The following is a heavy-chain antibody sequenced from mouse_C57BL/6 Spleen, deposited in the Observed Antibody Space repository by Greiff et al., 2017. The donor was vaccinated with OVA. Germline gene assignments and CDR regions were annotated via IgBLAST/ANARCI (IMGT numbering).Heavy chain of an antibody. CDR1: GFTFSSYT. CDR2: ISGGGGNT. CDR3: ARRWLLLAMDY. J-gene: IGHJ4*01. Sequence: EVMLVESGGGLVKPGGSLKLSCAASGFTFSSYTTSWVRQTPEKRLEWVATISGGGGNTYYPDSVKGRFTISRDNAKNTLYLQMSSLRSEDTALYYCARRWLLLAMDYWGQGTSVTVSS. D-gene: IGHD2-3*01. V-gene: IGHV5-9*01.